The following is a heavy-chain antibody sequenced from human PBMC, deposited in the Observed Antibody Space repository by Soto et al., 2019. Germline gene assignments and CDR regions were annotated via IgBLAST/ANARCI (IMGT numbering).Heavy chain of an antibody. Sequence: GASVKVSCKASGYTFSNYYMHWVRQAPGQGLEWMGIISPSGSTTFAQKFQGRVTMTRDTSTTTVYMELSNLRSLDTAVYYCVRDPWNYWGQGTLVT. V-gene: IGHV1-46*01. CDR2: ISPSGST. CDR3: VRDPWNY. CDR1: GYTFSNYY. D-gene: IGHD3-3*01. J-gene: IGHJ4*02.